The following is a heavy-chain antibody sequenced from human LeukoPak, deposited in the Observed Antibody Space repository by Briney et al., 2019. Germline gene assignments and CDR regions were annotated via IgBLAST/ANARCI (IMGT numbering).Heavy chain of an antibody. CDR1: GFTFDDYA. D-gene: IGHD6-13*01. Sequence: GRSLRLSCAASGFTFDDYAMHWVRQAPGKGLEWVSGISWNSGSIGYADSVKGRFTISRDNAKNSLYLQMNSLRAEDTALYYCAKVSYSSSFFDYWGQGTLVTVSS. CDR2: ISWNSGSI. J-gene: IGHJ4*02. CDR3: AKVSYSSSFFDY. V-gene: IGHV3-9*01.